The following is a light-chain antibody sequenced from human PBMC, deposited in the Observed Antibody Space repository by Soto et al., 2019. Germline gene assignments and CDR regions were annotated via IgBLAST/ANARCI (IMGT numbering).Light chain of an antibody. CDR2: KAS. Sequence: DIEMTQSPSTLSASLGDRVTITCRASQSVSSWLAWYQQKPGKAPKLLIYKASSLESGVPSRFSGSGSGTEFTLTISSLQPDDFETYYCQQYNSSSITFGQGTRLEIK. CDR3: QQYNSSSIT. CDR1: QSVSSW. V-gene: IGKV1-5*03. J-gene: IGKJ5*01.